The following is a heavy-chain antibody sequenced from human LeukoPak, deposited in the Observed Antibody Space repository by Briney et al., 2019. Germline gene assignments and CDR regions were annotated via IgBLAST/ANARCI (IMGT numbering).Heavy chain of an antibody. CDR2: INSDGSST. CDR1: GFTFSSHW. D-gene: IGHD1-26*01. Sequence: GGSLRLSCAASGFTFSSHWMHWVRQAPGKGLLWVSHINSDGSSTSYADSVKGRFTISRDNAKNTLYLQMNSLRVEDTAVYYCANSGSYHALSYGGQGTLVTVSS. V-gene: IGHV3-74*01. CDR3: ANSGSYHALSY. J-gene: IGHJ4*02.